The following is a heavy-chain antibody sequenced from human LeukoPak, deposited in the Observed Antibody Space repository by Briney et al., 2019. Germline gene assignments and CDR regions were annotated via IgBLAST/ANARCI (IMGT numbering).Heavy chain of an antibody. D-gene: IGHD3-9*01. CDR1: GYTSTSYG. V-gene: IGHV1-18*04. Sequence: ASVKVSCKASGYTSTSYGISWVRQAPGQGLEWMGWISAYNGNTNYAQKLQGRVTMTTDTSTSTAYMELRSLRSDDTAVYYCARDDIFYHYFDYWGQGTLVTVSS. CDR2: ISAYNGNT. J-gene: IGHJ4*02. CDR3: ARDDIFYHYFDY.